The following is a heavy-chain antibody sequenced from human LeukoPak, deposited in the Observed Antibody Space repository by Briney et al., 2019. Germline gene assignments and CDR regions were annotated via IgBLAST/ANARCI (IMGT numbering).Heavy chain of an antibody. Sequence: GGSLRLSCAASGFPLTSYWTSWVRQAPGKGLEWVATINQVGRETRYVDSVKGRFTIFRDDAKNILYLQMNSLGAEDTAVYYCATSDFWSASYTYYYYYMDVWGKGTTVTVSS. D-gene: IGHD3-3*01. CDR2: INQVGRET. V-gene: IGHV3-7*01. CDR1: GFPLTSYW. J-gene: IGHJ6*03. CDR3: ATSDFWSASYTYYYYYMDV.